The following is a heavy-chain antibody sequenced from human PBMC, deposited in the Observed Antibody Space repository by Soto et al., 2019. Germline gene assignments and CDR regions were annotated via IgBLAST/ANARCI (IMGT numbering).Heavy chain of an antibody. V-gene: IGHV1-46*01. CDR2: INPNTGDT. J-gene: IGHJ4*02. Sequence: ASVKVSCKASGYTFTYYHVHWVRQAPGQGLEWMGIINPNTGDTTYAQRFQGRVTMTRDTSTSTVYMEMSSLRSEDTALSYCARVPYSSGFVFYLDYWGQGTLVTLSS. CDR3: ARVPYSSGFVFYLDY. CDR1: GYTFTYYH. D-gene: IGHD5-18*01.